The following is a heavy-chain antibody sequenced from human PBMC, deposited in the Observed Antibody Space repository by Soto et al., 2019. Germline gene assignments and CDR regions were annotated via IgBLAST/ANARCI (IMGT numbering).Heavy chain of an antibody. CDR2: ISSSGSTI. CDR1: GFTFSDYY. J-gene: IGHJ6*02. D-gene: IGHD1-7*01. V-gene: IGHV3-11*01. Sequence: QVQLVESGGGLVKPGGSLRLSCAASGFTFSDYYMSWIRQAPGKGLEWVSYISSSGSTIYYADSVKGRFTISRDNAKNSLYLQMKSPRAEDTAVYYCAREPLTGTTYYYYYGMDVWGQGTTVTVSS. CDR3: AREPLTGTTYYYYYGMDV.